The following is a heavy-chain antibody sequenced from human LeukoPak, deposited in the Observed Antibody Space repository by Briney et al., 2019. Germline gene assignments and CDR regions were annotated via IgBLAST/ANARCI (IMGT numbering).Heavy chain of an antibody. Sequence: GGSLRLSCAASGFTLITNDMTWVRQAPGKGLEWVSVLYSDGNTKYADSVQGRFTISRDNSKNTLYLEMNSLSPDDTAVYYCARGVEPLTANTLAYWGQGTLVTVSS. D-gene: IGHD2-21*02. V-gene: IGHV3-53*01. CDR1: GFTLITND. J-gene: IGHJ4*02. CDR2: LYSDGNT. CDR3: ARGVEPLTANTLAY.